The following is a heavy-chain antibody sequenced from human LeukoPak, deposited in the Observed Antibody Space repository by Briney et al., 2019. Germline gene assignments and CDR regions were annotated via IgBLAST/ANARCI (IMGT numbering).Heavy chain of an antibody. V-gene: IGHV3-23*01. CDR2: ISGSGGST. D-gene: IGHD3-22*01. J-gene: IGHJ4*02. Sequence: PGGSLRLSCAASGFTFSSYGMSWVRQAPGKGLEWVSAISGSGGSTYYADSVKGRFTISRDNSKNTLYLQMNSLRAEDTAVYYCAKVTDPTNYDSSGYYYWGQGTLVTVSS. CDR1: GFTFSSYG. CDR3: AKVTDPTNYDSSGYYY.